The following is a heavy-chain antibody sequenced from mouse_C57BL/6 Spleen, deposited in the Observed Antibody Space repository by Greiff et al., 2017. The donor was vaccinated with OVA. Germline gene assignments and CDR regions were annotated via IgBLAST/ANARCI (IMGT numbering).Heavy chain of an antibody. CDR2: IWRGGST. D-gene: IGHD2-4*01. V-gene: IGHV2-2*01. CDR1: GFSLTSYG. Sequence: VQLQESGPGLVQPSPSLSITCTVSGFSLTSYGVHWVRQSPGQGLEWLGVIWRGGSTDYNAAFIYRLSISKDNSKGDDFFKMNNMQADDTAIYYCARSTMITTRYYYAMDDWGKGTSVTVSS. CDR3: ARSTMITTRYYYAMDD. J-gene: IGHJ4*01.